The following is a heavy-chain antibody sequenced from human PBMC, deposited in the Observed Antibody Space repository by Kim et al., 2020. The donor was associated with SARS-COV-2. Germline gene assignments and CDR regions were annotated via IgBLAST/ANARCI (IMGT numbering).Heavy chain of an antibody. V-gene: IGHV4-34*01. J-gene: IGHJ5*02. Sequence: SETLSLTCAVYGGSFSGYYWSWIRQPPGKGLEWIGEINHSGSTNYNPSLKSRVTISVDTSKNQFSLKLSSVTAADTAVYYCARGSTYCSSTSCYSRRVWFDPWGQGTLVTVSS. CDR2: INHSGST. CDR1: GGSFSGYY. D-gene: IGHD2-2*01. CDR3: ARGSTYCSSTSCYSRRVWFDP.